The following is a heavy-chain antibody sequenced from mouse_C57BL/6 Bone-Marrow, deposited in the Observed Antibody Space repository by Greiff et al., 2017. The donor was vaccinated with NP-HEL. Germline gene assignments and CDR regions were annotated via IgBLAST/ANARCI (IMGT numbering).Heavy chain of an antibody. CDR1: GFNIKDDY. CDR2: IDPENGDT. CDR3: TFRAWVAY. V-gene: IGHV14-4*01. Sequence: VQLQQSGAELVRPGASVKLSCTASGFNIKDDYMHWVKQRPEQGLEWIGWIDPENGDTEYASKFQGKATITADTSSNTAYLQLSSLTSEDTAVYYCTFRAWVAYWGQGTLVTVSA. J-gene: IGHJ3*01.